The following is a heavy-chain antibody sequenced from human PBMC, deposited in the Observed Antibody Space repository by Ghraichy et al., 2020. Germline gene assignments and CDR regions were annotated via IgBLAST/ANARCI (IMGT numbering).Heavy chain of an antibody. Sequence: LSLTCVTSGITFTSYAMSWVRQAPGEGLEWVSGISESGVSTYYSDSVKGRFTISRDNSKDTLHLQLNGLRAEDTAVYYCAKRVQGNTGSFDYWGQGTLVTVSS. D-gene: IGHD1-26*01. CDR3: AKRVQGNTGSFDY. CDR1: GITFTSYA. CDR2: ISESGVST. V-gene: IGHV3-23*01. J-gene: IGHJ4*02.